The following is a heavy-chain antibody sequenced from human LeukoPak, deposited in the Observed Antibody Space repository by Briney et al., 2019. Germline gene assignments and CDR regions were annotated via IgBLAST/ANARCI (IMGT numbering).Heavy chain of an antibody. J-gene: IGHJ4*02. CDR2: INTNTGDP. CDR3: ARGEWLVTAFFDS. CDR1: RYTFTNYA. D-gene: IGHD6-19*01. V-gene: IGHV7-4-1*02. Sequence: ASVKVSCKASRYTFTNYAINWVRQAPGQGLEWMGWINTNTGDPTYAQGFTGRFVFSLDTSVSTAYLQISSLKAEDTALYYCARGEWLVTAFFDSWGQGTLVTVSS.